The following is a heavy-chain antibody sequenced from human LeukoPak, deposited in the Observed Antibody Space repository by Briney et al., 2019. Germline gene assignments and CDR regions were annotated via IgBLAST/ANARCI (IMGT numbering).Heavy chain of an antibody. D-gene: IGHD6-19*01. Sequence: ASVKVSCKASGYTFTSYAMNWVRQAPGQGLKWMGWINTNTGNPTYAQGFTGRFVFSLDTSVSTAYLQISSLKAEDTAVYYCARDYSSGWYSGGNNWFDPWGQGTLVTVSS. CDR2: INTNTGNP. V-gene: IGHV7-4-1*02. CDR1: GYTFTSYA. J-gene: IGHJ5*02. CDR3: ARDYSSGWYSGGNNWFDP.